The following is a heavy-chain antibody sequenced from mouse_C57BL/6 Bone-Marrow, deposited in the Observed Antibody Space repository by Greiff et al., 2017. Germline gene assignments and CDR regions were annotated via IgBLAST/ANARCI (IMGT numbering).Heavy chain of an antibody. CDR2: IHPSDSDT. CDR1: GYTFTSYW. D-gene: IGHD1-1*01. Sequence: QVPLQQPGAELVKPGASVKVSCKASGYTFTSYWMHWVKQRPGQGLEWIGRIHPSDSDTNYNQTFKGKATLTVDKPSSTSYMQLSSLTSEDSAVYYCASCGPYGFAYWGQGTLVTVSS. CDR3: ASCGPYGFAY. J-gene: IGHJ3*01. V-gene: IGHV1-74*01.